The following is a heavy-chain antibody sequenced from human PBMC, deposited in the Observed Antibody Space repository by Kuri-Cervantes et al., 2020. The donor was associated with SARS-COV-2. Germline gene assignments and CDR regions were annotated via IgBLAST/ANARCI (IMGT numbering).Heavy chain of an antibody. Sequence: GGSLRLPCAASGFTFSSYWMSWVRQAPGKGLEWVANIKQDGSEKYYVDSVKGRFTISRDNAKNSLYLQMNSLRAEDTAVYYCASGGDCSSTSCYRAEVNWGQGTLVTVSS. V-gene: IGHV3-7*01. J-gene: IGHJ4*02. CDR1: GFTFSSYW. CDR3: ASGGDCSSTSCYRAEVN. CDR2: IKQDGSEK. D-gene: IGHD2-2*02.